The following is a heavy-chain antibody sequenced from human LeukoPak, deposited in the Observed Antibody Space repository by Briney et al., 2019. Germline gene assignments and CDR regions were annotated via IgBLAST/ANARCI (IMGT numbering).Heavy chain of an antibody. CDR3: ARIPLLLLVVPAANIGY. Sequence: ASVKVSCKASGYTFTSYGISWVRQAPGQGLEWMGWISAYNGNTNYARKLQGRVTMTTDTSTSTAYMELRSLRSDDTAVYYCARIPLLLLVVPAANIGYWGQGTLVTVSS. CDR1: GYTFTSYG. D-gene: IGHD2-2*01. CDR2: ISAYNGNT. J-gene: IGHJ4*02. V-gene: IGHV1-18*01.